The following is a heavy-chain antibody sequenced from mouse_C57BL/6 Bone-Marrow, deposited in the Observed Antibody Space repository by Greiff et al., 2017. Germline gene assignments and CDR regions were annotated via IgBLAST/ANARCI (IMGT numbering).Heavy chain of an antibody. CDR3: SSGNGNYYDF. CDR1: GFTFKDDY. V-gene: IGHV14-4*01. Sequence: VQLKESGAELVRPGASVKLSCTASGFTFKDDYIHWVKQRPEQGLEWIGWIDPEIGDTEYASKFQGKATITSDTSSNTAYLQLSSLTSEDTAVYYCSSGNGNYYDFWGQGTPPTVAS. CDR2: IDPEIGDT. D-gene: IGHD1-1*01. J-gene: IGHJ2*01.